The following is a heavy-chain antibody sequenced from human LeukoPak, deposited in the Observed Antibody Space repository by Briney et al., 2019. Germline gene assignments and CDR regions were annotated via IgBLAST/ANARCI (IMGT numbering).Heavy chain of an antibody. V-gene: IGHV4-34*01. CDR3: ARGREYKRMFDY. CDR1: GGSFSGYY. Sequence: SETRSLTCLVYGGSFSGYYWSWIRQPPGEGLEWNGEINHSGRNNYNTYIKSSVTILVVTSKSQYSLELSSVTAADTAVYSCARGREYKRMFDYWGQGTLVTVSS. D-gene: IGHD1-1*01. J-gene: IGHJ4*02. CDR2: INHSGRN.